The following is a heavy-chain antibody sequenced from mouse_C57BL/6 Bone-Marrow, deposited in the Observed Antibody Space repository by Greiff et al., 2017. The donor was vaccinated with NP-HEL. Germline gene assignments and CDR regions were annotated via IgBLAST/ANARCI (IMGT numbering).Heavy chain of an antibody. J-gene: IGHJ4*01. V-gene: IGHV2-5*01. D-gene: IGHD1-1*01. CDR2: IWRGGST. CDR1: GFSLTSYG. CDR3: AKNPIITTVVATSMDY. Sequence: QVQLQQSGPGLVQPSQSLSITCTVSGFSLTSYGVHWVRQSPGKGLEWLGVIWRGGSTDYNAAFMSRLSITKDNSKSQVFFKMNSLQADDTAIYYCAKNPIITTVVATSMDYWGQGTSVTVSS.